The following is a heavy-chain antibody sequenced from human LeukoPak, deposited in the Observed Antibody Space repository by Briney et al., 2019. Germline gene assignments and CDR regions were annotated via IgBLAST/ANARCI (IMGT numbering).Heavy chain of an antibody. CDR1: GYTFTGYY. D-gene: IGHD1-1*01. CDR3: ARRRQLERGFDY. Sequence: ASVKVSCKASGYTFTGYYMHWVRPAPGQGLEWMGWINPNSGGTNYAQKFQGRVTMTRDTSISTAYMELSRLRSDDTAVYYCARRRQLERGFDYWGQGALVTVSS. V-gene: IGHV1-2*02. CDR2: INPNSGGT. J-gene: IGHJ4*02.